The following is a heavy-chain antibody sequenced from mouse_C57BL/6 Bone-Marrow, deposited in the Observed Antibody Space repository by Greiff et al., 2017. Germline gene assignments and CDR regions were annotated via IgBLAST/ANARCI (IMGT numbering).Heavy chain of an antibody. CDR2: INPYNGGT. Sequence: EVQLQQSGPVLVKPGASVKMSCKASGYTFTDYYMNWVKQSHGKSLEWIGVINPYNGGTSYNQKFQGKATLTVDKSSSTAYMELNSLTSEDSAVYYCERWRYYCGSCCDYWGQGTTLTVSS. V-gene: IGHV1-19*01. CDR1: GYTFTDYY. J-gene: IGHJ2*01. D-gene: IGHD1-1*01. CDR3: ERWRYYCGSCCDY.